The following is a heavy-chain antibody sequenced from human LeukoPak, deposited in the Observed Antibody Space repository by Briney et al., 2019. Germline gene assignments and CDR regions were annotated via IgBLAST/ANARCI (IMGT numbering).Heavy chain of an antibody. Sequence: GGSLRLSCAASGFTFSTYAMSWVRQAPGKGLEWVSGIVGSDGSTYYADSVKGRFTISRDNSKSTLYLQMNSLRAEDTAVYYCAKDRQPDNGWGLDYWGQGTLVTVST. D-gene: IGHD6-19*01. V-gene: IGHV3-23*01. CDR2: IVGSDGST. CDR1: GFTFSTYA. CDR3: AKDRQPDNGWGLDY. J-gene: IGHJ4*02.